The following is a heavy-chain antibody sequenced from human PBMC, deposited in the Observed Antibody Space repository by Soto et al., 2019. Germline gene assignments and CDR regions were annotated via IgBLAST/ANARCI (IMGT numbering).Heavy chain of an antibody. CDR1: GFSLSTSGMC. Sequence: SGPTLVNPTQTLTLTCTFSGFSLSTSGMCVSWIRQPPGKALEWLARIDWDDDKYYSTSLKTRLTISKDTSKNQVVLTMTNMDPVDTATYYCARIMYLSSSYYFDYWGQGTLVTVSS. CDR2: IDWDDDK. D-gene: IGHD6-6*01. J-gene: IGHJ4*02. V-gene: IGHV2-70*11. CDR3: ARIMYLSSSYYFDY.